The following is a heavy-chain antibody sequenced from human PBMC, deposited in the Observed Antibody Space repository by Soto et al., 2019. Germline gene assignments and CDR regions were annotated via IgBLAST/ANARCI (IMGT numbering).Heavy chain of an antibody. CDR2: IYHSGST. Sequence: QLQLQESGSGLVKPSQTLSLTCAVSGGSISSGGYSWSWIRQPSGKGPEWIGYIYHSGSTYYNPYLKGRVTISVDRSQNQSSLKLSSVTAADTAVYYGASGQQLVRNYWGQGTLVTVSS. J-gene: IGHJ4*02. CDR1: GGSISSGGYS. CDR3: ASGQQLVRNY. D-gene: IGHD6-13*01. V-gene: IGHV4-30-2*01.